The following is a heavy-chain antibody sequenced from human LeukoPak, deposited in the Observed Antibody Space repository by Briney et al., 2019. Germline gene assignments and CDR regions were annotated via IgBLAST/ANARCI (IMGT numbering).Heavy chain of an antibody. V-gene: IGHV4-59*08. CDR1: GGYITNYY. CDR2: VYDTGST. J-gene: IGHJ4*02. CDR3: ARHRRQDYYDSSGSLDH. Sequence: SETLSLTCTVSGGYITNYYWSWIRQPPWKGLEWIGYVYDTGSTNYNPSLKSRVTISLGTSKNHFSLRLTSVTAADTAVYYCARHRRQDYYDSSGSLDHWGQGTLVTVSS. D-gene: IGHD3-22*01.